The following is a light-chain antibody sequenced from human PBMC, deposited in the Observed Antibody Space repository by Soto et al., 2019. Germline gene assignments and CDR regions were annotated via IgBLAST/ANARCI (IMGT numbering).Light chain of an antibody. J-gene: IGKJ3*01. CDR3: QKYDDVPQ. CDR2: DAS. V-gene: IGKV1-33*01. Sequence: DIQMTQSPSSLSASVGDTVTITCQASQDITNHLNWYQHKPGKAPNLLIYDASHLETRVPSRFSGSRSGTYFTLTISSLQPEDIATYYCQKYDDVPQFGPGTKVDF. CDR1: QDITNH.